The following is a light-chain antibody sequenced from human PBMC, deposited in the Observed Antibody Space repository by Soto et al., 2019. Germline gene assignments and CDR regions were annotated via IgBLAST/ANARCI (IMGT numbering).Light chain of an antibody. CDR1: QGISNY. CDR3: QKYNSAPRT. J-gene: IGKJ3*01. V-gene: IGKV1-27*01. CDR2: AAS. Sequence: DLQMTQSPSSLSASVGDRVTITCRASQGISNYLAWYQQKPGKVPKLLIYAASTLQSGVPSRFSGSGSGTDFTLTISGLKPEDVATYYCQKYNSAPRTFGPGTKVDIK.